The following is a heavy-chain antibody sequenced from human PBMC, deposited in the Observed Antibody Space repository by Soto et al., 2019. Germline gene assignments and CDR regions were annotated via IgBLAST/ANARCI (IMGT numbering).Heavy chain of an antibody. CDR3: ARDYELGNWNCSPERYGMDV. CDR1: GGTFSSNA. J-gene: IGHJ6*02. D-gene: IGHD1-7*01. CDR2: YIPIFGAA. V-gene: IGHV1-69*13. Sequence: SVKVSCKASGGTFSSNAISWVRQAAAQGLEWMGGYIPIFGAANYEQTLQGRVTITADESTSTAYMELSSRRSEDTAVYYCARDYELGNWNCSPERYGMDVWGQGTTVTVSS.